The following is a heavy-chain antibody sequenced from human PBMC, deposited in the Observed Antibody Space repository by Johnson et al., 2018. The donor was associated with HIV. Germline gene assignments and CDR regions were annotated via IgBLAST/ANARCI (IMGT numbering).Heavy chain of an antibody. CDR1: GSNFDDYG. J-gene: IGHJ3*02. CDR2: INWNGGST. V-gene: IGHV3-20*04. D-gene: IGHD6-13*01. Sequence: VQLVESGGGVARPGGSLRLSCAASGSNFDDYGMSWVRQAPGKGLEWVSGINWNGGSTGYADSVKGRFTISRDNAKNSLYLQMNSLRAEDTALYYCAKEAGNSSWIPLYDAFDIWGQGTMVTVSS. CDR3: AKEAGNSSWIPLYDAFDI.